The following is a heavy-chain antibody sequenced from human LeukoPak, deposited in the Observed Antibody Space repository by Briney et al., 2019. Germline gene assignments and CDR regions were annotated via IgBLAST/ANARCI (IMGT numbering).Heavy chain of an antibody. CDR3: ARSPVVHYYYYMDV. Sequence: ASVKVSCKASGGTFSNYAINWVRQAPGQGLEWMGGITPIFGTANYVQKFQGRVTITADESTSTAYMELSRLRSDDTAVYYCARSPVVHYYYYMDVWGKGTTVTVSS. CDR1: GGTFSNYA. D-gene: IGHD2-21*01. V-gene: IGHV1-69*01. CDR2: ITPIFGTA. J-gene: IGHJ6*03.